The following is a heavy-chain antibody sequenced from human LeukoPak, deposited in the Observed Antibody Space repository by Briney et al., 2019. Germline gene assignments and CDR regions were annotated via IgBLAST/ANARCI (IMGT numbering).Heavy chain of an antibody. J-gene: IGHJ6*03. D-gene: IGHD5-18*01. CDR2: IIPIFGTA. CDR3: ARTEESGYSYGYFGYYYYMDV. V-gene: IGHV1-69*06. CDR1: GGTFSSYA. Sequence: SVKVSCKASGGTFSSYAISWVRQAPGQGLEWMGGIIPIFGTANYAQKFQGRVTITADKSTSTAYMELSSLRSEDTAVYYCARTEESGYSYGYFGYYYYMDVWGKGTTVTVSS.